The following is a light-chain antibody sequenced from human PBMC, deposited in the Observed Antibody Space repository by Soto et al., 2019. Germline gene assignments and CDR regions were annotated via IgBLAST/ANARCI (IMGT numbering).Light chain of an antibody. CDR2: GAS. V-gene: IGKV3-15*01. CDR1: QSVSSN. J-gene: IGKJ4*01. CDR3: QQYKNWPLT. Sequence: ELVMTQSPATLSVSPGGRATLSCRARQSVSSNLAWYQQKSGQAPRLLIYGASTRATGFPARFSGSGSGTEFTRTISSLQSEDFAVYYFQQYKNWPLTFGGGTRVEIK.